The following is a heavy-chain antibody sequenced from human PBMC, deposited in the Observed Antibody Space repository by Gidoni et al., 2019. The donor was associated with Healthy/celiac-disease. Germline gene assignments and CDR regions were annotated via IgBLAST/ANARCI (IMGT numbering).Heavy chain of an antibody. CDR3: AREGGGDAFDY. Sequence: EVQLVETGGDLIQPGGSLRLSCAASGFTVTSNYMSWVRQAPGKGLGWVSVIFSGGSTYYADSVKGRFTISRDNSKNTLYLQMNSLRAEDTAVYYCAREGGGDAFDYWGQGTLVTVSS. CDR2: IFSGGST. D-gene: IGHD2-21*02. CDR1: GFTVTSNY. V-gene: IGHV3-53*02. J-gene: IGHJ4*02.